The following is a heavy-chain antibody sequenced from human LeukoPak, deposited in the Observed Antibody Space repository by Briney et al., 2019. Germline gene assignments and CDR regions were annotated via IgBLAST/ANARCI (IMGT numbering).Heavy chain of an antibody. D-gene: IGHD3-10*01. Sequence: SETLSLTCTVSGGSFDTYYWSWIRQPPGKGLEWIGYISYSGGTNYNPSLKSRVTISVDTSKNQFSLKLTSVTAADTAVYYCARVKIGGLAVPGYYSYGMDVWGQGTTVIVSS. V-gene: IGHV4-59*01. CDR1: GGSFDTYY. CDR3: ARVKIGGLAVPGYYSYGMDV. J-gene: IGHJ6*02. CDR2: ISYSGGT.